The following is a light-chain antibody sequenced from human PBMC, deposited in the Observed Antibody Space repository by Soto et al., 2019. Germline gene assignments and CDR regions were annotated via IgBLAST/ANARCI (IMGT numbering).Light chain of an antibody. Sequence: QSALTQPASVSGSPGQSITISCTGTRGDVGTFNYVSWYQIQPGKAPKLVIYEVSSRPSGVSNRFSGSKSGNTASLSISGLQAEDEGAYYCASYSTGDTLYVFGSGTKVTVL. CDR2: EVS. CDR3: ASYSTGDTLYV. CDR1: RGDVGTFNY. J-gene: IGLJ1*01. V-gene: IGLV2-14*01.